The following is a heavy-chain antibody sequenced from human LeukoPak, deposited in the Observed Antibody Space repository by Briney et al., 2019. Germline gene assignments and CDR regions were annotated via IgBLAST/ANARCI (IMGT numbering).Heavy chain of an antibody. V-gene: IGHV4-34*01. CDR1: GGSFSGYY. CDR2: INHSGST. J-gene: IGHJ4*02. CDR3: ARHKHLDYFDY. Sequence: SETLSLTCAVYGGSFSGYYWSWIRQPPGKGLEWIGEINHSGSTNYNPSLKSRVTISVDTSKNQFSLKLSSVTAADTAVYYCARHKHLDYFDYWGQGTLVTVSS.